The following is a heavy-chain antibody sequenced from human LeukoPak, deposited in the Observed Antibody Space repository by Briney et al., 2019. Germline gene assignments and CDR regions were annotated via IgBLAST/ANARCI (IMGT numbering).Heavy chain of an antibody. CDR3: ARDPTSNYYDSSGFGTIYYYYYMDV. CDR1: GYTFTSYG. J-gene: IGHJ6*03. V-gene: IGHV1-18*01. Sequence: GASVKVSCKASGYTFTSYGISWVRQAPGQGLEWMGWISAYNGNTNYAQKLQGRVTMTTDTSTSTAYMELRSLRSDDTAVYYCARDPTSNYYDSSGFGTIYYYYYMDVWGKGTTVTISS. CDR2: ISAYNGNT. D-gene: IGHD3-22*01.